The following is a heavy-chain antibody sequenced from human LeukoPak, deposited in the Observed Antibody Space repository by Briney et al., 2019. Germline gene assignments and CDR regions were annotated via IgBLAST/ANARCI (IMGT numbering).Heavy chain of an antibody. CDR2: INSDGSST. J-gene: IGHJ4*02. CDR3: ARAGDIAAACFDY. CDR1: GFTFSSYW. Sequence: PGGSLRLSCAASGFTFSSYWMHWVRQAPGKGLVWVSRINSDGSSTSYADSVKGRFTISRDNAKNTLYLQMNSLRAEDTAVYYCARAGDIAAACFDYWGQGTLVTVSS. D-gene: IGHD6-13*01. V-gene: IGHV3-74*01.